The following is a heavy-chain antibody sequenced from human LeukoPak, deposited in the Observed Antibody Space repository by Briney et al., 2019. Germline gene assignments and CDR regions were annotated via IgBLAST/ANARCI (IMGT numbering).Heavy chain of an antibody. CDR3: ARGAEFNSSSWPYYYYYMDV. J-gene: IGHJ6*03. D-gene: IGHD6-13*01. CDR2: IYHSGST. CDR1: GYSISSGYY. Sequence: SETLSLTCTVSGYSISSGYYWGWIRQPPGKGLEWIGSIYHSGSTYYNPSLKSRVTMSVDTSKNQFSLKLSSVTAADTAVYYCARGAEFNSSSWPYYYYYMDVWGKGTTVTVSS. V-gene: IGHV4-38-2*02.